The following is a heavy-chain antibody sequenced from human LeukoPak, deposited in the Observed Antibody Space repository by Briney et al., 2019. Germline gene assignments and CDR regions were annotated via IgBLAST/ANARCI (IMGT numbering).Heavy chain of an antibody. CDR3: ARDGGRYCSSTSCRTNYYYYGMDV. CDR1: GGTFSSYA. J-gene: IGHJ6*02. V-gene: IGHV1-69*13. D-gene: IGHD2-2*01. CDR2: TIPIFGTA. Sequence: EASVKVSCKASGGTFSSYAISWVRQAPGQGLEWMGGTIPIFGTANYAQKFQGRVTITADESTSTAYMELSSLRSEDTAVYYCARDGGRYCSSTSCRTNYYYYGMDVWGQGTTVTVSS.